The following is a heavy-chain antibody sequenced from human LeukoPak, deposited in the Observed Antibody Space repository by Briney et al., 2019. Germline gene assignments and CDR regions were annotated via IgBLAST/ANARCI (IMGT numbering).Heavy chain of an antibody. J-gene: IGHJ4*02. Sequence: ASVKVSCKASGYTFTSYYMHWVRQAPGQGLEWMGWINPNSGGTNYAQKFQGRVTMTRDTSISTAYMELSRLRSDDTAVYYCARDLGYCSSTSCYTEEPYFDYWGQGTLVTVSS. D-gene: IGHD2-2*02. CDR2: INPNSGGT. CDR1: GYTFTSYY. V-gene: IGHV1-2*02. CDR3: ARDLGYCSSTSCYTEEPYFDY.